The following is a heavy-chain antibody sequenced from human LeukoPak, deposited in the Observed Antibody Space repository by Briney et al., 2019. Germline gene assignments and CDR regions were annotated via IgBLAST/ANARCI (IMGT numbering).Heavy chain of an antibody. V-gene: IGHV3-21*01. CDR3: ARSLTAAAGNLGY. Sequence: PGGSLRLSCAASGFTFSSYSMNWVRQAPGKGLAWVSSISSSRTYTNYADSVRGRFTISRDNSENSLYLQMNSLRAEDTAVYYYARSLTAAAGNLGYWGQGTLITVSS. CDR1: GFTFSSYS. CDR2: ISSSRTYT. J-gene: IGHJ4*02. D-gene: IGHD6-13*01.